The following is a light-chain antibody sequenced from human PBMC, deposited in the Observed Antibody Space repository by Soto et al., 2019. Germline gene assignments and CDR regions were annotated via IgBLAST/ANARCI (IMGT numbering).Light chain of an antibody. CDR1: SSNIGSGT. CDR3: SSYTTSSTLE. CDR2: EVN. Sequence: QSVLTQPPSASGTPGQRVTISCFGSSSNIGSGTVNWYQQLPGAAPKLMIYEVNNRPSGVSSRFSGSRSGNTASLTISGLQAEDEADYYCSSYTTSSTLEFGGGTKLTVL. J-gene: IGLJ2*01. V-gene: IGLV1-44*01.